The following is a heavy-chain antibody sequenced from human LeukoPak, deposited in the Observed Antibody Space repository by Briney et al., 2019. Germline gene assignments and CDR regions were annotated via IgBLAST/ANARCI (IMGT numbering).Heavy chain of an antibody. D-gene: IGHD5-24*01. CDR2: IYYSGTT. CDR1: GGSISSYY. V-gene: IGHV4-59*08. CDR3: ARQSRDGYNPDY. J-gene: IGHJ4*02. Sequence: PSETLSLTCTVSGGSISSYYWSWIRQPPGKGLEWIGYIYYSGTTNYNPSLKSRVTISVDTSKNQFSLKLSSVTAADTAVYYCARQSRDGYNPDYWGQGTLVTVSS.